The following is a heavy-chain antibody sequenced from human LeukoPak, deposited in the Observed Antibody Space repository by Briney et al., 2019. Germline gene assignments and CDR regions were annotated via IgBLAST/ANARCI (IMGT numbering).Heavy chain of an antibody. V-gene: IGHV4-59*01. Sequence: SETLSLTCTVSGGSISSYYWSWIRQPPGKGLEWIGYIYYSGSTNYNPSLRSRVTISVDTSKNQFSLKLSSVTAADTAVYYCARGRPLPYCGGDCYAATYLDYWGQGTLVTVSS. CDR1: GGSISSYY. J-gene: IGHJ4*02. CDR3: ARGRPLPYCGGDCYAATYLDY. CDR2: IYYSGST. D-gene: IGHD2-21*02.